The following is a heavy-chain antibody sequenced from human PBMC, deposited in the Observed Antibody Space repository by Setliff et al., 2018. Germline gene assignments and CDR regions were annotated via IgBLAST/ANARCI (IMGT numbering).Heavy chain of an antibody. Sequence: SETLSLTCTVSGYSISSGYYWGWIRQPTGKGLEWLGSFFHTGNTYYNPSLEGRVTISVDTSKNQFSLRLSSVTAADTAVYYCRFWSGYLKNDYWGQGTLVTVSS. J-gene: IGHJ4*02. V-gene: IGHV4-38-2*02. CDR1: GYSISSGYY. CDR2: FFHTGNT. CDR3: RFWSGYLKNDY. D-gene: IGHD3-3*01.